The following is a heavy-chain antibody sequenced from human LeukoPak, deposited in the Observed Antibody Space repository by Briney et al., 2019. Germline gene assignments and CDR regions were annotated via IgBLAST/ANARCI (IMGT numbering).Heavy chain of an antibody. D-gene: IGHD3-9*01. J-gene: IGHJ5*02. CDR3: ARGVPPRYFDWLLFPQARNWFDP. CDR1: GGTFSSYA. CDR2: IIPIFGTA. V-gene: IGHV1-69*05. Sequence: SVKVSCKASGGTFSSYAISWVRQAPGQGLEWMGGIIPIFGTANYAQKFQGRVTITTDESTSTAYMELSSLRSEDTAVYYCARGVPPRYFDWLLFPQARNWFDPWGQGTLVTVSS.